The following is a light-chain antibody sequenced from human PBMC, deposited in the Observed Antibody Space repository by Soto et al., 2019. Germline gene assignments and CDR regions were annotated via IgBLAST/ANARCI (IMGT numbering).Light chain of an antibody. CDR3: QQYKSFLGT. CDR2: KAS. V-gene: IGKV1-5*03. CDR1: QSVSSW. J-gene: IGKJ1*01. Sequence: DIKMTQSPSTLSASVGDRVTFTCRASQSVSSWVAWYQQKPGKAPNLLITKASSLESGVPSRFSGSGTGTEFTLTINGLQPDDFATYYCQQYKSFLGTFGQGTKVEIK.